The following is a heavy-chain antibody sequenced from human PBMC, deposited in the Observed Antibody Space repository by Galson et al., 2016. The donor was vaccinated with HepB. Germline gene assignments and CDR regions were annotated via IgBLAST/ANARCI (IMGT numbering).Heavy chain of an antibody. J-gene: IGHJ4*02. Sequence: SVKVSCKASGYIFTDYYMHWVRQAPGQGLEWMGRINPRSGVTSYAQEFEGRVTMTRDTSITTFYMDLSGLRSDDTAVYYCAKEVGYRNTWYPFDYWGQGSRGTV. V-gene: IGHV1-2*06. CDR1: GYIFTDYY. D-gene: IGHD6-13*01. CDR2: INPRSGVT. CDR3: AKEVGYRNTWYPFDY.